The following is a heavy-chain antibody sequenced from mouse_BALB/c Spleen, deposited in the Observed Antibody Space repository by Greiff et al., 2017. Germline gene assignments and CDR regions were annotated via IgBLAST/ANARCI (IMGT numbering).Heavy chain of an antibody. V-gene: IGHV2-9*02. CDR2: IWAGGST. D-gene: IGHD2-4*01. J-gene: IGHJ4*01. Sequence: QVQLKQSGPGLVAPSQSLSITCTVSGFSLTSYGVHWVRQPPGKGLEWLGVIWAGGSTNYNSALMSRLSISKDNSKSQVFLKMNSLQTDDTAMYYCARGDYDADYAMDYWGQGTSVTVSS. CDR3: ARGDYDADYAMDY. CDR1: GFSLTSYG.